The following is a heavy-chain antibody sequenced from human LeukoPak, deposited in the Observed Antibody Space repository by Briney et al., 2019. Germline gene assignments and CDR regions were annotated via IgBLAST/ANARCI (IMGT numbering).Heavy chain of an antibody. CDR2: INPNSGGT. CDR1: GYTFTSYD. J-gene: IGHJ5*02. D-gene: IGHD1-7*01. V-gene: IGHV1-2*02. CDR3: ARNNWNYGP. Sequence: GASVKVSCKASGYTFTSYDINWVRQAPGQGLEWMGWINPNSGGTNYAQKFQGRVTMTRDTSISTAYMELSRLRSDDTAVYYCARNNWNYGPWGQGTLVTVSS.